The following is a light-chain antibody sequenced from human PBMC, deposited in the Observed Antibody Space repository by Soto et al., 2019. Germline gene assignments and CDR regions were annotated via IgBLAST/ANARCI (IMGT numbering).Light chain of an antibody. V-gene: IGLV2-14*01. CDR2: SVS. Sequence: QSVLTQPASVSGSPGQSITISCSGTSSDIGAYDHVAWFQQFPGKTPKLIIYSVSNRPSGVSYRFSGSKSGNTASLTISGLQAEDEADYYCSSYAASDSFVVFGGGTKLTVL. CDR3: SSYAASDSFVV. J-gene: IGLJ2*01. CDR1: SSDIGAYDH.